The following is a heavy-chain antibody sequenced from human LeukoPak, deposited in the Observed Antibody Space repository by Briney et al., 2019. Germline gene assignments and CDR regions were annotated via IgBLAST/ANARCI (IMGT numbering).Heavy chain of an antibody. Sequence: PGGSLRLSCAASGFTFSNYWMHWVRQAPGKGLVWVSRINSDGNSTRYADSVKGRFTVSRDNAKSTLYLQMSSLRVEDTAVYYCARDRAGTGSGWFDPWGQGTLVTVSS. CDR2: INSDGNST. J-gene: IGHJ5*01. CDR1: GFTFSNYW. V-gene: IGHV3-74*01. D-gene: IGHD6-13*01. CDR3: ARDRAGTGSGWFDP.